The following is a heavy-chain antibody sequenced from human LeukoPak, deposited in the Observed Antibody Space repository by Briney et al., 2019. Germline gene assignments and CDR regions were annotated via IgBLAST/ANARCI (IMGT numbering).Heavy chain of an antibody. J-gene: IGHJ4*02. CDR3: ASVGTTNYFDY. Sequence: GGSLRLSCAASGFTFSSYGMHWVRQAPGKGLEWVAVIWYDGSNKYYTDSVKGRFTISRDNSKSTLFLQMNSLRAEDTAVYYCASVGTTNYFDYWGQGTLVTVSS. CDR2: IWYDGSNK. D-gene: IGHD1-1*01. V-gene: IGHV3-33*01. CDR1: GFTFSSYG.